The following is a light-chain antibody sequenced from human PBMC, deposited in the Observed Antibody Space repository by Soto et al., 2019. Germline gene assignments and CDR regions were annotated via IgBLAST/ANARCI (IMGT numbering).Light chain of an antibody. CDR2: AAS. V-gene: IGKV1-9*01. J-gene: IGKJ5*01. CDR3: QQRKSCPST. CDR1: QDINTY. Sequence: DIQLTQSPSFLSASVGDRVTITCRASQDINTYLAWYQQKPGQAPKLLIFAASTLPNGVPSRFSGSGSGTDFIVTINSLQPEDFATYYCQQRKSCPSTFGQGTRLESK.